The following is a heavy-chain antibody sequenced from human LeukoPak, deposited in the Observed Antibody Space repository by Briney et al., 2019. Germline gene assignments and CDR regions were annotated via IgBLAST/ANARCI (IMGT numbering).Heavy chain of an antibody. CDR2: IYLGDSET. D-gene: IGHD6-19*01. CDR1: GYSSTSSW. Sequence: GESLKISCKGSGYSSTSSWIGWVRQMPGKGLDWMGIIYLGDSETRYSPSFQGQVTISADKSINTAYLQWSSLKASDTAMYYCARYPSYTSGWPLDYWGQGTLVIVSS. J-gene: IGHJ4*02. CDR3: ARYPSYTSGWPLDY. V-gene: IGHV5-51*01.